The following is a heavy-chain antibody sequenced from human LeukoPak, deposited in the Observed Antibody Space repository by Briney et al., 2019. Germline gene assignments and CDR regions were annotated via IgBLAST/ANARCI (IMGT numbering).Heavy chain of an antibody. V-gene: IGHV4-61*01. CDR1: GGSVSSTSYY. CDR2: IFFSGST. Sequence: SESLSLTCTVSGGSVSSTSYYWSWIRQPPGKGLEWIGYIFFSGSTNYKASLKSRVTISVDTSKNQFSLKLSPVTAADTAVYYCARQSDYVDYWGQGTLVTVSS. J-gene: IGHJ4*02. CDR3: ARQSDYVDY.